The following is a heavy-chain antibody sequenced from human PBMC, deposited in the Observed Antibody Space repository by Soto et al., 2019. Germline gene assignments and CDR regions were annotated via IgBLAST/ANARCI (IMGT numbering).Heavy chain of an antibody. J-gene: IGHJ6*02. Sequence: EVQLVESGGGLVKPGGSLRLSCAASGFTFSSYSMNWVRQAPGKGLEWVSSISSSSSYIYYADSVKGRFTISRDNAKNALYLQLTSLRAEDTAVYYCASGICTVTPCYYGMDVWGQGTTVTVSS. V-gene: IGHV3-21*01. CDR1: GFTFSSYS. D-gene: IGHD4-17*01. CDR3: ASGICTVTPCYYGMDV. CDR2: ISSSSSYI.